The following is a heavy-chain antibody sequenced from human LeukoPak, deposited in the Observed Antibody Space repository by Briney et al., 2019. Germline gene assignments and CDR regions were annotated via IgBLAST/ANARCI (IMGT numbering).Heavy chain of an antibody. CDR2: ISYSGST. CDR1: GGSISGYY. D-gene: IGHD4-11*01. J-gene: IGHJ5*02. V-gene: IGHV4-59*01. CDR3: AKISTTVTTAWFDP. Sequence: PSETLSLTCTVSGGSISGYYWSWIRQPPGKGLEWIGYISYSGSTNYNPSLKSRVTISLDTSKNQSSLKLSSLTAADTAVYYCAKISTTVTTAWFDPWGQGTPVTVSS.